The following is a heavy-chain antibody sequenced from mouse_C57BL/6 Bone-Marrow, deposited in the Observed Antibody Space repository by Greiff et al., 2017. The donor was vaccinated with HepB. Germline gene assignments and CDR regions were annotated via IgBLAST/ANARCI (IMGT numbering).Heavy chain of an antibody. V-gene: IGHV6-6*01. CDR1: GFTFSDAW. Sequence: EVKVEESGGGLVQPGGSMKLSCAASGFTFSDAWMDWVRQSPEKGLEWVAEIRNKANNHATYYAESVKGRFTISRDDSKSSVYLQMNSLRAEDTGIYYCTGGYYSNYEGYWYFDVWGTGTTVTVSS. J-gene: IGHJ1*03. D-gene: IGHD2-5*01. CDR3: TGGYYSNYEGYWYFDV. CDR2: IRNKANNHAT.